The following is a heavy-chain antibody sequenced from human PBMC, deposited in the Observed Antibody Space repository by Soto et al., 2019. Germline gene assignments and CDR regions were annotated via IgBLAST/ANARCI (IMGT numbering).Heavy chain of an antibody. CDR2: MNPNSGNT. J-gene: IGHJ5*02. D-gene: IGHD6-13*01. Sequence: QVQLVQSGAEVKKPGASVKVSCKASGYTFTSYDINWVRQATGQGLEWMGWMNPNSGNTGYAQKFQGRVTMTRNTSISTAYMELSSLRSEDTAVYYCARGPTYSSSWYERDGWFDPWGQGTLVTVSS. V-gene: IGHV1-8*01. CDR3: ARGPTYSSSWYERDGWFDP. CDR1: GYTFTSYD.